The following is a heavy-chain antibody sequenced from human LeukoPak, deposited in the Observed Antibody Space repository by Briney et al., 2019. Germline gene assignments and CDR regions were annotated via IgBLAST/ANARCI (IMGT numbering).Heavy chain of an antibody. CDR3: ARANRGAVAGTRYYYYYMDV. Sequence: GASVKVSCKASGYTFTSYDINWVQQATGQGLEWMGWMNPNSGNTGYAQKFQGRVTMTRNTSISTAYMELSSPRSEDTAVYYCARANRGAVAGTRYYYYYMDVWGKGTTVTVSS. V-gene: IGHV1-8*01. CDR1: GYTFTSYD. CDR2: MNPNSGNT. J-gene: IGHJ6*03. D-gene: IGHD6-19*01.